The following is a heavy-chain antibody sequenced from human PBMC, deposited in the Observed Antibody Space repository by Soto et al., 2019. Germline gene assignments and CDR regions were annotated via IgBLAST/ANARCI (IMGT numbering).Heavy chain of an antibody. CDR1: GFSFEDYD. V-gene: IGHV3-9*01. J-gene: IGHJ4*02. D-gene: IGHD2-2*01. CDR3: VKGTFSSSKVIFDY. CDR2: ISSNSGAI. Sequence: PGGSLRLSCVASGFSFEDYDMHWVRQVPGKGLEWVSSISSNSGAIKYADSVKGRFSLSRDDAKNSMYLEVNSLRVEDTAFYFCVKGTFSSSKVIFDYWGQGTLVTVSS.